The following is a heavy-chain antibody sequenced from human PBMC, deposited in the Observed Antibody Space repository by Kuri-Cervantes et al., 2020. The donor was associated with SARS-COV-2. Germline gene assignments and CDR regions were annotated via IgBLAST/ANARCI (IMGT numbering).Heavy chain of an antibody. Sequence: GESLKISCAASGFTFSSYSMNWVRQAPGKGLEWVSYISSSGSTIYYADSVKGRFTISRDNAKNSLYLQMNSLRAEDTAVYYCASPIYCSSTSCYLGRSHDAFDIWGQGTMVTVSS. V-gene: IGHV3-48*04. D-gene: IGHD2-2*01. CDR2: ISSSGSTI. CDR3: ASPIYCSSTSCYLGRSHDAFDI. J-gene: IGHJ3*02. CDR1: GFTFSSYS.